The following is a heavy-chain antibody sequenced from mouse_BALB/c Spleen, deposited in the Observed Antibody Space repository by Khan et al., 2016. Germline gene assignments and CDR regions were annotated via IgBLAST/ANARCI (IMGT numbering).Heavy chain of an antibody. J-gene: IGHJ4*01. CDR3: ARRDYDSCYAIDY. CDR2: ILPGSGST. V-gene: IGHV1-9*01. CDR1: GYTFSSYW. Sequence: QVQLQQSGAELMKPGASVKISCKATGYTFSSYWIEWVKQRPGHGLEWIGEILPGSGSTNYNEKFKGKATLTADTSSNPANMQLSSLTSEDSAVYYCARRDYDSCYAIDYWGQGTSVTVSS. D-gene: IGHD2-4*01.